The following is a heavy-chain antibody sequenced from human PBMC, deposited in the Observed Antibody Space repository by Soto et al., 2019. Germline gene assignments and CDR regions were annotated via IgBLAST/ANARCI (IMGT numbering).Heavy chain of an antibody. Sequence: PGGSLRLSCVASGFSFNIFSVNWVRLVPGKGLEWISYIRASPSTIYYAGSVRGRFTISTDGATNSLYPQMDSLRADDTAVYYCARDHNWAFDSWGQGALVTVSS. CDR1: GFSFNIFS. D-gene: IGHD1-1*01. J-gene: IGHJ4*02. V-gene: IGHV3-48*01. CDR2: IRASPSTI. CDR3: ARDHNWAFDS.